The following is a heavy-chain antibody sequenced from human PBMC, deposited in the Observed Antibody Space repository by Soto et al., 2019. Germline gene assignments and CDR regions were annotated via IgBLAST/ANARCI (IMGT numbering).Heavy chain of an antibody. Sequence: PSETLSLTCAVSGGSISSGGYSWSWIRQPPGKGLEWSGYMYHSGSTYYNPSLKSRVTISIDRSKNQFSLKLSSVTAADTAVYYCARGGLLPDYWGQGTLVTVSS. J-gene: IGHJ4*02. CDR3: ARGGLLPDY. V-gene: IGHV4-30-2*01. CDR2: MYHSGST. D-gene: IGHD6-19*01. CDR1: GGSISSGGYS.